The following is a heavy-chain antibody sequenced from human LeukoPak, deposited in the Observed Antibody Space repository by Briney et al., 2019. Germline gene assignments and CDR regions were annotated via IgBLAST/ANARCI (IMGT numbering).Heavy chain of an antibody. J-gene: IGHJ4*02. V-gene: IGHV1-3*01. CDR1: RYTFTRYP. CDR2: INAGNGNT. D-gene: IGHD6-13*01. CDR3: AREIIHIAAADGFGY. Sequence: GASVKVSCKASRYTFTRYPMHWVRQAPGQRLEWMGWINAGNGNTKYSQKFQGRVTFTRDTSASTAYMELSSLRSEDTAVYYCAREIIHIAAADGFGYWGQGTLVTVSS.